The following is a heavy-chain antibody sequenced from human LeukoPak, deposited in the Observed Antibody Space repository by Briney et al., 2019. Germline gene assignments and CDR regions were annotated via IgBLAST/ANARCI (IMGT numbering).Heavy chain of an antibody. CDR2: IWYDGSNK. CDR1: GFTFSSYG. J-gene: IGHJ4*02. D-gene: IGHD4-11*01. Sequence: GRSLRLSCAASGFTFSSYGMHWVRQAPGKGLEWVAVIWYDGSNKYYADSVKGRFTISRDNSKNTLYLQMNSLRAEDTAVYYCARDRPVTTVTYYFDYWGQGTLVTVSS. V-gene: IGHV3-33*01. CDR3: ARDRPVTTVTYYFDY.